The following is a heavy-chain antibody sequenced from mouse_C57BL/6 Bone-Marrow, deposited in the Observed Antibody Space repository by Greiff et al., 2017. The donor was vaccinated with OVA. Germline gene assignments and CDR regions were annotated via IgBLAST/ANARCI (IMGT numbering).Heavy chain of an antibody. CDR3: ASLTVVDWYFDV. D-gene: IGHD1-1*01. Sequence: QVQLQQPGAELVRPGSSVKLSCKASGYTFTSYWMHWVKQRPIQGLEWIGNIYPSDSETHYNQKFKDKATLTVDKSSSTAYMQLSSLTSEDSAVYYCASLTVVDWYFDVWGTGTTVTVSS. V-gene: IGHV1-52*01. CDR2: IYPSDSET. CDR1: GYTFTSYW. J-gene: IGHJ1*03.